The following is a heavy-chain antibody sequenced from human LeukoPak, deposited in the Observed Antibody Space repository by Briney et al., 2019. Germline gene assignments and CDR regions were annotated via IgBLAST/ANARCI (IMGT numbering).Heavy chain of an antibody. V-gene: IGHV3-23*01. CDR2: IGGRDGYT. CDR3: AKWGDYDILTGYYDSDY. CDR1: GFIFSNYA. J-gene: IGHJ4*01. D-gene: IGHD3-9*01. Sequence: GASLRLSCAASGFIFSNYAMSWVRQAPGEGLEWVSAIGGRDGYTYYADSVKGRFTVSRDDPKNTLYLQMNTLRVGDTAVYYCAKWGDYDILTGYYDSDYWGHGTLVTVSS.